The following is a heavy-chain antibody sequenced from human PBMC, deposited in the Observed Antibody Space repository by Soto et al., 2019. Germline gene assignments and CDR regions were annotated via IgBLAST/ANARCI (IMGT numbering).Heavy chain of an antibody. V-gene: IGHV1-69*04. CDR2: IIPIIGII. CDR3: AGDPDSHYNDSHASSYP. CDR1: GGTFSTYT. Sequence: SVKVSCKASGGTFSTYTITWVRQAPGQGLEWMGRIIPIIGIINYAQKFQGRVTISADKFTGTAYMELTGLRSDDTAVYFCAGDPDSHYNDSHASSYPWGQGTLVTV. D-gene: IGHD4-4*01. J-gene: IGHJ5*02.